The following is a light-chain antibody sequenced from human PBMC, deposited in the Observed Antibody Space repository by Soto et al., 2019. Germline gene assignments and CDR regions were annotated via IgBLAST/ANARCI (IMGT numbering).Light chain of an antibody. J-gene: IGKJ5*01. CDR2: GAS. Sequence: EIVLTQSPGTLSLSPGESATLLCRAIQFVSSRFLAWYQQKPGQAPRLLIYGASTRATGIPARFSGSGSGTEFTLTISSLQSEDFAVYYCQQYNNWPPITFGQGTRLEIK. CDR3: QQYNNWPPIT. CDR1: QFVSSRF. V-gene: IGKV3-15*01.